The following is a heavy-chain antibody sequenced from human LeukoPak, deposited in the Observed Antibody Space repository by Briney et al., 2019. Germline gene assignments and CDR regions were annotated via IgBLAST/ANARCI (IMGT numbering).Heavy chain of an antibody. CDR2: ISHGGTIE. V-gene: IGHV3-30*18. D-gene: IGHD3-10*01. Sequence: GGSLRLSCAASGFTFSDHGMHWVRQAPGKGLEWVAVISHGGTIEYYADSVKGRFTISRDNSKNTLYLQMNSLRAEDTAVYYCAKETGGSGSSYLSYFDYWGQGTPVTVSS. CDR3: AKETGGSGSSYLSYFDY. CDR1: GFTFSDHG. J-gene: IGHJ4*02.